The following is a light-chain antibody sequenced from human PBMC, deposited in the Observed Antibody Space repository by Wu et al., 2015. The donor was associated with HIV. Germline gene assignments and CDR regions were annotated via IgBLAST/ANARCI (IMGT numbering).Light chain of an antibody. CDR3: QQYSSSPIT. CDR2: ETS. V-gene: IGKV3-20*01. J-gene: IGKJ5*01. CDR1: QSVTSGY. Sequence: IVLTQSPDTLSVSVGQRVTLSCRASQSVTSGYLAWYQQKPGQAPRLLIYETSNRATGIPDRFGGSGSGTDFTLTISRVEPEDFAVYSCQQYSSSPITFGQGTRLEI.